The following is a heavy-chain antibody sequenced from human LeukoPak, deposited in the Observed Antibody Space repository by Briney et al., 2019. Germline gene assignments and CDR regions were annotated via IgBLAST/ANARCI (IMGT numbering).Heavy chain of an antibody. V-gene: IGHV3-7*05. CDR1: GFTFSDYY. D-gene: IGHD4-17*01. Sequence: PGGSLRLSCVASGFTFSDYYMSWVRQAPGKGLEWVANIKEDGSEKYYVESVKGRFTISRDNAKNSLYLQMNSLRAEDTAVYYCARALDYGDYGLGYWGQGTLVTVSS. CDR3: ARALDYGDYGLGY. J-gene: IGHJ4*02. CDR2: IKEDGSEK.